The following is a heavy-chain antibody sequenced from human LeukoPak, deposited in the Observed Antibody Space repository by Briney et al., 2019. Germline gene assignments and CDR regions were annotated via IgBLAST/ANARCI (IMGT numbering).Heavy chain of an antibody. CDR1: GYTFTGCY. Sequence: ASVKVSCKASGYTFTGCYMHWVRQAPGQGLEWMGWINPNSGGTNYAQKFQGRVTMTRDTSISTAYMELSRLRSDDTAVYYCARSPTGATRYYFDYWGQGTLVTVSS. D-gene: IGHD1-26*01. V-gene: IGHV1-2*02. J-gene: IGHJ4*02. CDR3: ARSPTGATRYYFDY. CDR2: INPNSGGT.